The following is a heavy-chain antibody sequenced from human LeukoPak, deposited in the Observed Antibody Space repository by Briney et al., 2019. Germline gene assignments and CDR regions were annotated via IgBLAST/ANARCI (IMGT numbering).Heavy chain of an antibody. CDR3: ATDLRVADAFDI. V-gene: IGHV1-69*06. J-gene: IGHJ3*02. CDR2: IIPIFGTA. CDR1: GGTFSSYA. Sequence: SVKVSCKASGGTFSSYAISWVRQAPGQGLEWMGGIIPIFGTANYAQKFQGRVTMTEDTSTDTAYMELSSLRSEDTAVYYCATDLRVADAFDIWGQGTMVTVSS.